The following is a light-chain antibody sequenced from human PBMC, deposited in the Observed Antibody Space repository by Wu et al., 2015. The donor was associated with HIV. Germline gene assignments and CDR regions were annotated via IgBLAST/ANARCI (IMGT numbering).Light chain of an antibody. CDR1: QSVSSSY. V-gene: IGKV3-20*01. J-gene: IGKJ3*01. CDR2: GAS. Sequence: EIVLTQSPGTLSLSPGERATLSCRASQSVSSSYLAWYQQKPGQAPRLLIYGASSRATGIPDRFRGSGSGTDFTLTISRLEPEDFALYYCQQYGSSPTFGPGTKVDIK. CDR3: QQYGSSPT.